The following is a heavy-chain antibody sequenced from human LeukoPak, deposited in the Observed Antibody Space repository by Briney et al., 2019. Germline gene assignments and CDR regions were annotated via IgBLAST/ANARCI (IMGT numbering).Heavy chain of an antibody. CDR1: GXTVSSNY. CDR3: ARDLKTSGWYGDFDY. CDR2: IFSGGST. Sequence: GGSLRLSCVAPGXTVSSNYVSWVRQAPGKGLEWVSAIFSGGSTFYADSVTGRFTISRDNSKNTVYLEMNSLRAEDTAVYYCARDLKTSGWYGDFDYWGQGTLVTVSS. D-gene: IGHD6-19*01. J-gene: IGHJ4*02. V-gene: IGHV3-53*01.